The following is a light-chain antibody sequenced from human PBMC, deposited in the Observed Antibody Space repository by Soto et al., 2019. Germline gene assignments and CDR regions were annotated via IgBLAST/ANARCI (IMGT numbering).Light chain of an antibody. CDR2: EVS. V-gene: IGLV2-14*01. Sequence: QSVLTQPAAVSGSPGQSITISCTGTSSDVGGYSYVSWYQQHPGKAPKLMIYEVSNRPSGVSNRFPGSKSGNTASLTISGLQAEDEADYYRSSYTSSSTLVFGTGTKVTVL. CDR1: SSDVGGYSY. J-gene: IGLJ1*01. CDR3: SSYTSSSTLV.